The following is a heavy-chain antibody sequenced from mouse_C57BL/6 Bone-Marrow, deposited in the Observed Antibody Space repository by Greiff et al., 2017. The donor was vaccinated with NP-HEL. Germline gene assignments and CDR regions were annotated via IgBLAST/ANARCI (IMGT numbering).Heavy chain of an antibody. Sequence: QVQLQQSGAELARPGASVKLSCKASGYTFTSYGISWVKQRPGQGLEWIGEIYTRSGNNYYNEKFKGKATLTAEQSSSTAYMELRSLTSEDATVYFCAEGHLRLQRFAYWGQGTLVTVSA. V-gene: IGHV1-81*01. D-gene: IGHD3-2*02. CDR1: GYTFTSYG. J-gene: IGHJ3*01. CDR3: AEGHLRLQRFAY. CDR2: IYTRSGNN.